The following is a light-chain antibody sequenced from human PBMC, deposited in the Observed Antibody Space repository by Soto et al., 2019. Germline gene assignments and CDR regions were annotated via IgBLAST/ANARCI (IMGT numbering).Light chain of an antibody. CDR2: AAS. CDR3: QQSYSTLPYT. J-gene: IGKJ2*01. CDR1: QSISNY. Sequence: DLQMTQSPSSLSASVGDRVTITCRASQSISNYLNWYQQKPGKAPKFLIYAASSLQSGVPSRFSGSGSETDFTLTISSLQPEDFATYYCQQSYSTLPYTFGQGTRLEIK. V-gene: IGKV1-39*01.